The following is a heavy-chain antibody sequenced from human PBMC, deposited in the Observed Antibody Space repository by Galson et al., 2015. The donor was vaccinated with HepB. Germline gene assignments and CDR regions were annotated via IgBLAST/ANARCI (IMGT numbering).Heavy chain of an antibody. Sequence: SVKVSCKASGYTFTSYDINWVRQATGQGLEWMGGMNPNSGNTGYAQKFQGRVTMTRNTSISTAYMELSSLRSEDTAVYYCANWGFHDFWSGYYRSSGGGIDYWGQGTLVTVSS. CDR1: GYTFTSYD. CDR2: MNPNSGNT. CDR3: ANWGFHDFWSGYYRSSGGGIDY. J-gene: IGHJ4*02. D-gene: IGHD3-3*01. V-gene: IGHV1-8*01.